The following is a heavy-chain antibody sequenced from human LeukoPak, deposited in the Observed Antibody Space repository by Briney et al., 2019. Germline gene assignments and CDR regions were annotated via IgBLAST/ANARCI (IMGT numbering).Heavy chain of an antibody. V-gene: IGHV4-31*03. CDR3: AGYSSSSYYFDY. J-gene: IGHJ4*02. D-gene: IGHD6-6*01. Sequence: SETLSLTCTVSGGSISSGGYYWSWIRPHPGKGLEWIGYIYYSGSTYYNPSLKSRVTISVDTSKNQFSLKLSSVTAADTAVYYCAGYSSSSYYFDYWGQGTLVTVSS. CDR1: GGSISSGGYY. CDR2: IYYSGST.